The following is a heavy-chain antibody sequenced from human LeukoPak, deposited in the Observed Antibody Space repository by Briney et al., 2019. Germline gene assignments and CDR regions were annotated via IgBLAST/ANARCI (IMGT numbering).Heavy chain of an antibody. CDR1: GYSFTSNY. V-gene: IGHV1-46*01. J-gene: IGHJ4*02. CDR3: AGDQEAFDY. Sequence: ASVKVSCKASGYSFTSNYIHWVRQAPGQGLEWMGMIYPRDGSTSYAQKFQGRVTVTRDTSTSTVHMELSGLRSEDTAVYYCAGDQEAFDYWGQGTLVTVSS. CDR2: IYPRDGST.